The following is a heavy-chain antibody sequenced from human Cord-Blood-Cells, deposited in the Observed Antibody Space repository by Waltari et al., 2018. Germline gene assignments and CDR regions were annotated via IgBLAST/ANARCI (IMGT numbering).Heavy chain of an antibody. CDR1: GYTFTSYD. V-gene: IGHV1-8*03. CDR2: MNPNSGNK. Sequence: QVQLVQSGAEVKKPGASVKVSCKASGYTFTSYDINWVRQATGQGLEWMGWMNPNSGNKGYAQKFQGRVTITRNTAISTAYMGLSGLGSEDTAVYYCARGLGYSYGPINAFDIWGQGTMVTVSS. J-gene: IGHJ3*02. CDR3: ARGLGYSYGPINAFDI. D-gene: IGHD5-18*01.